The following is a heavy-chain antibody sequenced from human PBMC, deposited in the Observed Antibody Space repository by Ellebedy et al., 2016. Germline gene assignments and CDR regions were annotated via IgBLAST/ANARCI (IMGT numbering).Heavy chain of an antibody. J-gene: IGHJ4*02. Sequence: ASVKVSCKASGGTFSSYAISWVRQAPGQGLEWIGSIIPILGIANYAQKFQGRVTITADKSTSTAYTELSSLRSEDTAVYYCARGADSSGLLDYWGQGTLVTVSS. CDR3: ARGADSSGLLDY. D-gene: IGHD6-19*01. CDR1: GGTFSSYA. V-gene: IGHV1-69*04. CDR2: IIPILGIA.